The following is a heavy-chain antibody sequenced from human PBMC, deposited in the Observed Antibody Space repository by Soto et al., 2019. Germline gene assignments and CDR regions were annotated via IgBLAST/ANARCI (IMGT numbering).Heavy chain of an antibody. Sequence: SETLSLTCTVSGDSISDYFYWSWIRQPAGKGLEWIGRIYTDGTTKYNPSLKSRVTLSLDKSKNQFSLRLSSVTAAGTAVYYFAREVRGGFTGIFDQWGRGSRVTVSS. CDR1: GDSISDYFY. CDR3: AREVRGGFTGIFDQ. V-gene: IGHV4-4*07. D-gene: IGHD2-15*01. J-gene: IGHJ4*02. CDR2: IYTDGTT.